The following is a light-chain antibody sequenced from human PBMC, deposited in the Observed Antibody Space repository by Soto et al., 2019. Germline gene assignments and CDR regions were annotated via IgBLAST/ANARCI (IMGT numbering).Light chain of an antibody. J-gene: IGKJ1*01. V-gene: IGKV3-20*01. CDR1: QSVSSN. CDR3: QQYGTSPWT. Sequence: EIVMTQSPATLSLPPGERATLSFRASQSVSSNLAWYQLKPGQSPRLLISGASTRATGIPDRFSGSGFGTDFTLTISRLEPGDFAVYYCQQYGTSPWTFGQGTKVDTK. CDR2: GAS.